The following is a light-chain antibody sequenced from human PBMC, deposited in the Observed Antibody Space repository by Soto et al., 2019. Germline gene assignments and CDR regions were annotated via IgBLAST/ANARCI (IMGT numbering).Light chain of an antibody. V-gene: IGKV3-20*01. CDR3: QHYNNWPPWT. Sequence: EIVLTQSPGTLSLSPGERATLSCRASQTMRSSHLAWYQQKPGQAPRLLIYGASTRTFDVPDRFSGSGSGTNFTLTISRLQPEDFAVYYCQHYNNWPPWTFGQGTKVDIK. J-gene: IGKJ1*01. CDR1: QTMRSSH. CDR2: GAS.